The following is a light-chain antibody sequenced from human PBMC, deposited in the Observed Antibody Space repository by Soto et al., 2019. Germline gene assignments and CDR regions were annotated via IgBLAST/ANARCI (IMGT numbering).Light chain of an antibody. CDR2: EVN. V-gene: IGLV2-14*01. Sequence: QSALTQPASVSGSPGQSITISCTGTSSDVGGYSYVSWYQQHPGKAPKLMIYEVNNRPSGVSNRFSGSKSGNTASLTISGLQAEDEADYVCNSYGCTSTRYVFGTGTKLTVL. J-gene: IGLJ1*01. CDR3: NSYGCTSTRYV. CDR1: SSDVGGYSY.